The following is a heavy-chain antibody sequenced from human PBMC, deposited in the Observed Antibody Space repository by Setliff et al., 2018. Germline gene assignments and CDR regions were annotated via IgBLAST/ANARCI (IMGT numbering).Heavy chain of an antibody. CDR3: ARGAPGRYCSGGSCSYFDY. Sequence: GASVKVSCKASGYTFTSYDINWVRQATGQGLEWMGWMNPTSGNTGYAQKFQGRVTMTRNTSISTAYMELSSLRSEDTVVYYCARGAPGRYCSGGSCSYFDYWGQGILVTVSS. D-gene: IGHD2-15*01. V-gene: IGHV1-8*01. CDR1: GYTFTSYD. J-gene: IGHJ4*02. CDR2: MNPTSGNT.